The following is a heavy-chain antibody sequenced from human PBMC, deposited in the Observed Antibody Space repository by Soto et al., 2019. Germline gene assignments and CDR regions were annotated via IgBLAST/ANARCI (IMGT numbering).Heavy chain of an antibody. D-gene: IGHD3-3*01. Sequence: GGSLRLSCTASGFTYSIYAMAWVRQAPGKGLEWVSAISGSGGETYYADSVKGRFTISRDNAKNPLYLQMNSLRAEDTAVYYCARDFAYYDFWSGYTQDYGMDVWGQGTTVTAP. CDR3: ARDFAYYDFWSGYTQDYGMDV. CDR2: ISGSGGET. J-gene: IGHJ6*02. CDR1: GFTYSIYA. V-gene: IGHV3-21*01.